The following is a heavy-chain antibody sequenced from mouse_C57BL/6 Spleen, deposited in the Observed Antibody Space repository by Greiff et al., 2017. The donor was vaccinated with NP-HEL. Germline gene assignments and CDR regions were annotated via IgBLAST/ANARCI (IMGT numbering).Heavy chain of an antibody. CDR3: ARFGNFPLYFDY. D-gene: IGHD2-1*01. CDR2: INPNNGGT. J-gene: IGHJ2*01. Sequence: VQLQQSGPELVKPGASVKISCKASGYTFTDYYMNWVKQSHGKSLEWIGDINPNNGGTSYNQKFKGKATLTVDKSSSTAYMELRSLTSEDSAVWGAARFGNFPLYFDYLRQGTTLTVSS. CDR1: GYTFTDYY. V-gene: IGHV1-26*01.